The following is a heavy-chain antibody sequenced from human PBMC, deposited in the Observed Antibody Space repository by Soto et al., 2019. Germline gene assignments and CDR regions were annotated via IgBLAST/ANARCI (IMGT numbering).Heavy chain of an antibody. CDR1: GFTFSSYA. D-gene: IGHD3-22*01. J-gene: IGHJ4*02. CDR3: GVGGYYSEIEY. V-gene: IGHV3-23*01. CDR2: ISGSGGST. Sequence: EVQLLESGGGLVQPGGSLRLSCVASGFTFSSYAVSWVRQAPGKGLEWVSTISGSGGSTYYADSVKGRFTISRDNSKNTVFLQVNSLTAEDTAVYYCGVGGYYSEIEYWGQGTLVTVSS.